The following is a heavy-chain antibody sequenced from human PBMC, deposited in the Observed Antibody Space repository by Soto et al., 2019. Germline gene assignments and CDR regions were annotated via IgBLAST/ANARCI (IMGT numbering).Heavy chain of an antibody. CDR1: GGSISSGDYY. D-gene: IGHD3-9*01. V-gene: IGHV4-30-4*01. CDR2: IYYIGST. CDR3: DRGRDYDILTGYGSYFGMDV. J-gene: IGHJ6*02. Sequence: SETLSLTCTVSGGSISSGDYYWSWIRQPPGKGLEWIGYIYYIGSTYYNPSLKSRVTISVDTSKNQFSLKLSSVTAADTAVYYFDRGRDYDILTGYGSYFGMDVCGQRTTFTFCS.